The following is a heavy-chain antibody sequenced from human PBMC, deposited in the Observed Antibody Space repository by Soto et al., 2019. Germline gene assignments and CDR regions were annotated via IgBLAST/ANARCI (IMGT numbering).Heavy chain of an antibody. CDR2: VNPNSGDT. J-gene: IGHJ5*02. CDR3: ARKGLLDWLVDL. Sequence: QMQLVQSGAEVKKPGASVKVSCKSSGYTFSSYDITWVRKAAGQGLEWMGWVNPNSGDTDYTQQFQDRVTMTRETSTSTAYMELSSLRSEDTAVYYCARKGLLDWLVDLWGQGTLVTFSS. D-gene: IGHD3-9*01. V-gene: IGHV1-8*02. CDR1: GYTFSSYD.